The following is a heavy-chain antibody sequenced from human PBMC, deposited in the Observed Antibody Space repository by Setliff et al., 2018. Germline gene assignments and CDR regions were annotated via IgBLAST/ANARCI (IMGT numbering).Heavy chain of an antibody. J-gene: IGHJ6*02. Sequence: ASVKVSCKASGGTFGNYAINWVRQATGQGLEWMGWMNPNSGNTGYAQKFQGRVTMTRNTSISTAYMELSSLRSEDTAVYYCARPMYDILTGPPYGMDVWGQGTTVTVSS. V-gene: IGHV1-8*02. CDR3: ARPMYDILTGPPYGMDV. D-gene: IGHD3-9*01. CDR2: MNPNSGNT. CDR1: GGTFGNYA.